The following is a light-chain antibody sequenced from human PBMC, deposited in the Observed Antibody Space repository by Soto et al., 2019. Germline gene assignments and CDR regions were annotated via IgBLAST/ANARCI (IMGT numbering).Light chain of an antibody. CDR2: GAS. CDR3: QQYAGSPPEYT. CDR1: QSVSSSY. Sequence: EIVLTQSPGTLSLSPGERATLSCRASQSVSSSYLAWYQQKPGQAPRLLIYGASSRATGIPDRFSGSGSGTDFTLTISRLEPEDFAVYYCQQYAGSPPEYTFGQGTKLEIK. V-gene: IGKV3-20*01. J-gene: IGKJ2*01.